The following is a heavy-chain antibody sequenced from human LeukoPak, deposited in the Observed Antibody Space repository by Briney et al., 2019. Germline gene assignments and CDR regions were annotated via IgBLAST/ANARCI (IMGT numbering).Heavy chain of an antibody. Sequence: GESLKISCKGSGYSFTSYWIGWVRQMPGKGLEWMEIIYPGDSDTRYSPSFQGQVTISADKSISTAYLQWSSLKASDTAMYYCARRPRYSSSSGYFDYWGQGTLVTVSS. J-gene: IGHJ4*02. CDR2: IYPGDSDT. CDR3: ARRPRYSSSSGYFDY. CDR1: GYSFTSYW. D-gene: IGHD6-6*01. V-gene: IGHV5-51*01.